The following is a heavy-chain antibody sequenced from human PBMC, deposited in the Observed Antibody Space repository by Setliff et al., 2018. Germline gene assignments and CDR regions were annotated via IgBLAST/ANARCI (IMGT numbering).Heavy chain of an antibody. J-gene: IGHJ3*02. Sequence: ASVKVSCKASGYNLDDFGINWLRQAPGQGLEWMGWIRPYIGHTIYAQKFQGRVTMTTDAPTSTAYMELTSLRHDDTAVYYCARVVAHTHFYDRRDYYFDGLDIWGQGAKVTVSS. D-gene: IGHD3-22*01. V-gene: IGHV1-18*01. CDR3: ARVVAHTHFYDRRDYYFDGLDI. CDR1: GYNLDDFG. CDR2: IRPYIGHT.